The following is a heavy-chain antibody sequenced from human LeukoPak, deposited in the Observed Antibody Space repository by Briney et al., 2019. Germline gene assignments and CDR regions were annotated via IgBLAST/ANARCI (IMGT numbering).Heavy chain of an antibody. CDR3: AKDGGSDADSFDI. V-gene: IGHV3-30*02. CDR1: GFIFNTYV. Sequence: GGSLRLSCAASGFIFNTYVMHWVRQAPGKGLEWLAFIRYDGSNKNYADSVKGRFTISRDNTKNSLYLQMNSLRAEDTAVYYCAKDGGSDADSFDIWGQGTMVTVSS. CDR2: IRYDGSNK. D-gene: IGHD2-15*01. J-gene: IGHJ3*02.